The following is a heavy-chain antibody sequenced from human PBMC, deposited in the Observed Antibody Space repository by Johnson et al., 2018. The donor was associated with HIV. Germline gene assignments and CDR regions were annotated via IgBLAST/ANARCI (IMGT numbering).Heavy chain of an antibody. CDR3: TREGPSERAGFDI. Sequence: VQLVESGGGLVQPGGSLRLSCAASGFTFSNYWMHWVRQAPGRGLVWVSRINSDGTATCYADPVKRRLIINRDNAKSTLYLEMNSLRVDDTAVYYCTREGPSERAGFDIWGQGTVVTVSS. CDR1: GFTFSNYW. CDR2: INSDGTAT. V-gene: IGHV3-74*01. J-gene: IGHJ3*02.